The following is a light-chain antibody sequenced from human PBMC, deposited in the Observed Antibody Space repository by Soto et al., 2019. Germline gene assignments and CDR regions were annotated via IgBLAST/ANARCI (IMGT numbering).Light chain of an antibody. J-gene: IGLJ1*01. CDR2: EVS. CDR1: ISDVGAYNY. V-gene: IGLV2-14*01. Sequence: QSALTQPASVSGPPGQSITISCTGTISDVGAYNYVSWYQQHPGKAPKLMIYEVSNRPSGVSNRFSGSKSGNTASLTISGLQAEDEADYYCSSYISSRTLVFGTGTKVTVL. CDR3: SSYISSRTLV.